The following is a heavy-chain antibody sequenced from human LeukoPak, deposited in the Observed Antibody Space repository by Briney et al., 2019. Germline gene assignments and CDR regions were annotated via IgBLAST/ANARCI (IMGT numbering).Heavy chain of an antibody. J-gene: IGHJ5*02. V-gene: IGHV4-30-2*01. Sequence: SQTLSLTCAVSGGSITSGAYSWSWIRQPPGKGLEWIGYIYQSGKTWYNPSLKSRVTISVDTSKNQFSLRMSSLTAADTAVYYCARKGGRSTTNWFDPWGRGTPVTVSS. CDR1: GGSITSGAYS. D-gene: IGHD3-16*01. CDR3: ARKGGRSTTNWFDP. CDR2: IYQSGKT.